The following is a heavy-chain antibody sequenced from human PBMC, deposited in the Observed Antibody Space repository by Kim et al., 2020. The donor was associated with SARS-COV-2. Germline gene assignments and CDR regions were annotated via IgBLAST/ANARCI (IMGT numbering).Heavy chain of an antibody. V-gene: IGHV4-39*01. J-gene: IGHJ3*02. CDR2: IYYSGST. Sequence: SETLSLTRTVSGGSISSSSYYWGWIRQPPGKGLEWIGSIYYSGSTYYNPSLKSRVTISVDTSKNQFSLKLSSVTAADTAVYYCARITMVEDDAFDIWGQGTMVTVSS. D-gene: IGHD3-10*01. CDR1: GGSISSSSYY. CDR3: ARITMVEDDAFDI.